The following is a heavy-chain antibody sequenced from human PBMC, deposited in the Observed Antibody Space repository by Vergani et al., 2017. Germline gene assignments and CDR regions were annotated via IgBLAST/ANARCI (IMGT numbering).Heavy chain of an antibody. V-gene: IGHV3-33*01. CDR3: ARGEGGWKVAAEYFQH. Sequence: QVQLVESGGGVVQPGRSLRLSCAASGFTFSSYGMHWVRQAPGKGLEWVAVIWYDGSNKYYADSVKGRFTISRDNSKNTLYLQMNSLRAEDTAVYYCARGEGGWKVAAEYFQHWARAPWSPSPQ. D-gene: IGHD6-19*01. J-gene: IGHJ1*01. CDR2: IWYDGSNK. CDR1: GFTFSSYG.